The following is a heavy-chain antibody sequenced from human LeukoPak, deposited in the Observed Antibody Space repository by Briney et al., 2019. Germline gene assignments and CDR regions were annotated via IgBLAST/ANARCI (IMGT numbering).Heavy chain of an antibody. J-gene: IGHJ5*02. V-gene: IGHV3-21*01. CDR3: ARALSYKAWFDP. CDR2: ISSSSSYI. D-gene: IGHD1-14*01. CDR1: GFTFSSYS. Sequence: GGSLRLSCAASGFTFSSYSMNWVRQAPGKGLEWVSSISSSSSYIYYADSVKGRFTISRDNAKNSLYLQMNSLRAEDTAVYYRARALSYKAWFDPWGQGTLVTVSS.